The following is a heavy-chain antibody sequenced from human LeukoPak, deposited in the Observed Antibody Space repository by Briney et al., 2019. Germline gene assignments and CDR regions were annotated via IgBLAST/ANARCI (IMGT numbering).Heavy chain of an antibody. Sequence: SETLSLTCTVSGGSTSSSSYYWGWIRQPPGKGLEWIGSIYYSGSTYYNPSLKSRVTISVDRSKNQFSLKLSSVTAADTAVYYCASSSDSSGYYGVLPPVWGQGTLVTVSS. D-gene: IGHD3-22*01. J-gene: IGHJ4*02. CDR1: GGSTSSSSYY. V-gene: IGHV4-39*07. CDR3: ASSSDSSGYYGVLPPV. CDR2: IYYSGST.